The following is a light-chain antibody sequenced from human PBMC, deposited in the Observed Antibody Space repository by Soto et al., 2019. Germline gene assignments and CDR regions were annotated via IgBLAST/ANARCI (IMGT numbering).Light chain of an antibody. CDR3: NSYATTSTDI. Sequence: QSVLTQPASVSGSPGQSDTISCTGTSTDVGAYNYVSWYQQHPGKAPKLVIYGVSNRPSGVSNRFSGSKSGNTASLTISGLQAEDEADYYCNSYATTSTDIYGTGTKVTVL. J-gene: IGLJ1*01. CDR1: STDVGAYNY. CDR2: GVS. V-gene: IGLV2-14*01.